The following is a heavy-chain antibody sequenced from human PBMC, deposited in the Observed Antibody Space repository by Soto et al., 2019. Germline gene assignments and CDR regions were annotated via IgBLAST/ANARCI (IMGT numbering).Heavy chain of an antibody. V-gene: IGHV3-33*01. D-gene: IGHD3-22*01. CDR2: IWNDGSNE. CDR1: GFTFSSYG. Sequence: GGSLRLSCEASGFTFSSYGMHWVRQAPGKGLEWAAIIWNDGSNEYYADSVKGRFTISRDNSKNTLYLQVGNLRAEDTAVYFCARDQTDSSGYSDSWGQGTLVTVSS. CDR3: ARDQTDSSGYSDS. J-gene: IGHJ4*02.